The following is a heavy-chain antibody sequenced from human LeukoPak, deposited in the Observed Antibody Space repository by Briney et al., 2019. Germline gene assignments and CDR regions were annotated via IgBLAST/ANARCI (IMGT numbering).Heavy chain of an antibody. V-gene: IGHV4-39*01. Sequence: SETLSLTCTVSGGSISSSSYYWGWIRQPPWKGLEWIGSIYYSGSTYYNPSLKSRVTISVDTSKNQFSLKLSSVTAADTAVYYCATTRNYDFWSGLNMDVWGKGTTVTVSS. J-gene: IGHJ6*03. CDR3: ATTRNYDFWSGLNMDV. D-gene: IGHD3-3*01. CDR1: GGSISSSSYY. CDR2: IYYSGST.